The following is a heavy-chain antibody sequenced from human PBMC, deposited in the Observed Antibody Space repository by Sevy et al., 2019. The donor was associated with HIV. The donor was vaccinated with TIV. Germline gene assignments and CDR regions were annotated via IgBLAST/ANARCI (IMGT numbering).Heavy chain of an antibody. V-gene: IGHV3-13*01. CDR3: ARARRYYYESSGLQTYYFDY. Sequence: GGSLRLSCAASGFTFSSYDMHWVHQATGKGLEWVSAIGTGGDTYYQGSWKGRFTISRENAKNSLYHQMNSLRDGDMAVYYGARARRYYYESSGLQTYYFDYWGQGTLVTVSS. CDR2: IGTGGDT. J-gene: IGHJ4*02. D-gene: IGHD3-22*01. CDR1: GFTFSSYD.